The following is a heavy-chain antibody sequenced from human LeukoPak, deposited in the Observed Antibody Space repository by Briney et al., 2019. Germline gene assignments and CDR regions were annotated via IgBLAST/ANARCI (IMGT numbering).Heavy chain of an antibody. Sequence: PSETLSLTCAVYGGSFSGYYWSWIRQPRGKGLEWIGEINHSGSTNYNPSLKSRVTISVDTSKNQFSLKLSSVTAADTAVYYCARLSLTRGGSYYYYYMDVWGKGTTVTVSS. V-gene: IGHV4-34*01. CDR1: GGSFSGYY. J-gene: IGHJ6*03. CDR2: INHSGST. CDR3: ARLSLTRGGSYYYYYMDV. D-gene: IGHD1-26*01.